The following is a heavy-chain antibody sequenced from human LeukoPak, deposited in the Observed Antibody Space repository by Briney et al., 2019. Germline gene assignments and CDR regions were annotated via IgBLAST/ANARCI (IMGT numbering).Heavy chain of an antibody. CDR2: IYYSGST. CDR3: ARVRAKVGVYFDY. CDR1: GGSISSYY. D-gene: IGHD1-26*01. Sequence: PSETLSLTCTVSGGSISSYYWSWIRQPPGKGLEWIGYIYYSGSTNYNPSLKSRVTISVDTSKNQFSLKLSSVTAADTAVYYCARVRAKVGVYFDYWGQGTLVTVSS. V-gene: IGHV4-59*01. J-gene: IGHJ4*02.